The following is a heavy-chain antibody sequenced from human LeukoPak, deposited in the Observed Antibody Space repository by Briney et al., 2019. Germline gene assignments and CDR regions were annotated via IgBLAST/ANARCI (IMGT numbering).Heavy chain of an antibody. Sequence: GGSLRLSCAASGFTFDDYAMHWVRQAPGKGLEWVSGISWNSGSIGYADSVKGRFTISRDNAKNSLYLQMNSLRAEDTALYYCAKDRRGYSYGYYGMDVWGQGTTVTVSS. CDR3: AKDRRGYSYGYYGMDV. D-gene: IGHD5-18*01. J-gene: IGHJ6*02. V-gene: IGHV3-9*01. CDR2: ISWNSGSI. CDR1: GFTFDDYA.